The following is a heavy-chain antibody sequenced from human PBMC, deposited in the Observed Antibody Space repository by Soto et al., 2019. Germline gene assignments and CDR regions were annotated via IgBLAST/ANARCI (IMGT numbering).Heavy chain of an antibody. CDR2: IYYSGST. J-gene: IGHJ6*02. Sequence: SETLSLTCTVSGGSISSYYWSWIRQPPGKGLEWIGYIYYSGSTNYNPSLKSRVTISVDTSKNQFSLKLSSVTAADTAVYYCARGGYSSPLDWYYYYGMDVWGQGTTVTVSS. D-gene: IGHD6-13*01. CDR1: GGSISSYY. CDR3: ARGGYSSPLDWYYYYGMDV. V-gene: IGHV4-59*01.